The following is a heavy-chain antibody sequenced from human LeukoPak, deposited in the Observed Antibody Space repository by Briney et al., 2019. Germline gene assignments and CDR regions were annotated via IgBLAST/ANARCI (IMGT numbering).Heavy chain of an antibody. D-gene: IGHD6-13*01. J-gene: IGHJ3*02. Sequence: ASVKVSCKASGYTFTSYAMHWVRQAPGQRLEWMGWINAGNGNTKYSQKFQGRVTITRDTSASTDYMELSSLRSEDTAVYYCARPHYSSSWFYTDDIWGQGTMVTVSS. CDR3: ARPHYSSSWFYTDDI. V-gene: IGHV1-3*01. CDR2: INAGNGNT. CDR1: GYTFTSYA.